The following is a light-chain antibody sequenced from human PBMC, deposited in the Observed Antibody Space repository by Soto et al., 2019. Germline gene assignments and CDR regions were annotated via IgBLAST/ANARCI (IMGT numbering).Light chain of an antibody. CDR3: CSYAGSYTHV. Sequence: QSVLTQPPSASGSRGQSVTISCSGTSSDVGGYDYVSWYQQHPGKAPKVLIYGVTKRSSGAPDRFSGSKSGNTASLTISGLQAEDEADYYCCSYAGSYTHVFGTGTKVTVL. CDR1: SSDVGGYDY. CDR2: GVT. V-gene: IGLV2-8*01. J-gene: IGLJ1*01.